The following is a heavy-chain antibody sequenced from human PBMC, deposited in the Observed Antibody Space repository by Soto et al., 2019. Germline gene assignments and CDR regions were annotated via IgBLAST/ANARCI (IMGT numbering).Heavy chain of an antibody. J-gene: IGHJ6*02. V-gene: IGHV3-23*01. CDR3: AKNGDFWSWGMDV. D-gene: IGHD3-3*01. CDR2: ISNSGDGT. CDR1: GFTFSTYA. Sequence: PGGSLRLSCAACGFTFSTYAMTWVRQAPGKGLEWVSLISNSGDGTYYADSVKGRFTISRDNSQRTLNLQMNSLRAEDTAVYYCAKNGDFWSWGMDVWGQGTTVTVSS.